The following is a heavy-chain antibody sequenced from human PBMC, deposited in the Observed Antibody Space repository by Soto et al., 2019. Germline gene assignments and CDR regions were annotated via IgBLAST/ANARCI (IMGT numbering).Heavy chain of an antibody. CDR1: GYTFTSYG. J-gene: IGHJ3*02. Sequence: ASVKVSCKASGYTFTSYGISWVRQAPGQGLEWMGWISAYNGNTNYAQKLQGRVTMTTDTSTSTAYMELGSLRSDDTAVYYCARVFYYDSSGYYYVSAFDIWGQGTMVTVSS. CDR3: ARVFYYDSSGYYYVSAFDI. V-gene: IGHV1-18*01. D-gene: IGHD3-22*01. CDR2: ISAYNGNT.